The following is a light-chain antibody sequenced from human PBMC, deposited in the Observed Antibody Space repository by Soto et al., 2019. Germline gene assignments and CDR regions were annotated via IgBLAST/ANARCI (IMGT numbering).Light chain of an antibody. CDR2: DNN. J-gene: IGLJ1*01. CDR3: GTWDSSMSAYV. V-gene: IGLV1-51*01. Sequence: QSVLTQPPSVSAAPGQKVTISCSGSSSNIGNNYVSWYRQLPGTAPKLLIYDNNKRPSGIPDRFSDSKSGTSATLAITGLQTGDEADYYCGTWDSSMSAYVFGNGTKVTVL. CDR1: SSNIGNNY.